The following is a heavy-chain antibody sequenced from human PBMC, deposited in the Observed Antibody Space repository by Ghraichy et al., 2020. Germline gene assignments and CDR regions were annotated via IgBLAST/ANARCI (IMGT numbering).Heavy chain of an antibody. CDR2: INHSGST. D-gene: IGHD3-3*01. J-gene: IGHJ6*02. CDR3: ARGHIRLRFLEWLPPGYDYGMDV. V-gene: IGHV4-34*01. Sequence: SQTLSLTCAVYGGSFSGYYWSWIRQPPGKGLEWIGEINHSGSTNYNPSLKSRVTISVDTSKNQFSLKLSSVTAADTAGYYCARGHIRLRFLEWLPPGYDYGMDVWGQGTTVTVSS. CDR1: GGSFSGYY.